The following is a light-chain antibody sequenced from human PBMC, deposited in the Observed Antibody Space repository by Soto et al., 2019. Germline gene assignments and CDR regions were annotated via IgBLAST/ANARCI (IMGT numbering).Light chain of an antibody. Sequence: EIVLTQSPGTLSLSPGQRATLSCRASQSVISSYLAWYQQKPGQAPRLLIYGASSRATGSPDTFSGSGSGTDFTLTISRLEPEDFAVYYCQQYGSLPITFGQGTRLEIK. CDR2: GAS. V-gene: IGKV3-20*01. CDR3: QQYGSLPIT. CDR1: QSVISSY. J-gene: IGKJ5*01.